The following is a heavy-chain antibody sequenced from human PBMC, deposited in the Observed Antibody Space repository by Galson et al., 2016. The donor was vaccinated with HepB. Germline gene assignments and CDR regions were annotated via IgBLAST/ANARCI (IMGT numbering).Heavy chain of an antibody. J-gene: IGHJ4*02. D-gene: IGHD5/OR15-5a*01. Sequence: CAISGDSVSSNGATWNWIRQSPSRGLEWLGRTYYRSKWYNDYAVSVKSRITINPDTSKNQFSLQLNSVTPEDTAVYYCARVVGRGVYDGRFDYWGQGILVTVSS. CDR2: TYYRSKWYN. CDR1: GDSVSSNGAT. V-gene: IGHV6-1*01. CDR3: ARVVGRGVYDGRFDY.